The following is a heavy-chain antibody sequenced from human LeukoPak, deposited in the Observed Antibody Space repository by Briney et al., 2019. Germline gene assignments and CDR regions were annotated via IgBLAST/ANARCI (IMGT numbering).Heavy chain of an antibody. Sequence: GGSLRLSCAASGFTFSIYSMDWVRQAPGKGLEWVSYISRSGDTIYYADSVKGRFTISRDNAKNSLYLQMNSLRVDDTAIYYCAREVEWELPDYWGQGTLVTVSS. CDR1: GFTFSIYS. V-gene: IGHV3-48*04. J-gene: IGHJ4*02. CDR3: AREVEWELPDY. D-gene: IGHD1-26*01. CDR2: ISRSGDTI.